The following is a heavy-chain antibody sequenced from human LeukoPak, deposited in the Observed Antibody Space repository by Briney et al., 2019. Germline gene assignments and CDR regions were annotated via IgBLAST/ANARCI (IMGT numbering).Heavy chain of an antibody. V-gene: IGHV3-48*04. CDR3: AREGGYSYGEPLDY. Sequence: PGGSLRLSCTASGFTFSGYSMNWVRQAPGKGLEWISYIRSSGSTIYYADSVKGRFTISRDNAKNSLYLQMNSLRAEDTAVYYCAREGGYSYGEPLDYWGQGTLVTVSS. CDR1: GFTFSGYS. D-gene: IGHD5-18*01. J-gene: IGHJ4*02. CDR2: IRSSGSTI.